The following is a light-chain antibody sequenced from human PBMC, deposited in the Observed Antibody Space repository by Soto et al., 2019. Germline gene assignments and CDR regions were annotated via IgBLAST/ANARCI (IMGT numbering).Light chain of an antibody. CDR3: QQRSNWPPIT. CDR1: QTVTSGY. Sequence: EIVLTQSPDTLSLSPGERATLSCRASQTVTSGYLAWYQQKPGQAPRLLIYDASNRATGIPARFSGSGSGTDFTLTISSLEPEDFAVYYCQQRSNWPPITFGQGTRLEIK. V-gene: IGKV3-11*01. CDR2: DAS. J-gene: IGKJ5*01.